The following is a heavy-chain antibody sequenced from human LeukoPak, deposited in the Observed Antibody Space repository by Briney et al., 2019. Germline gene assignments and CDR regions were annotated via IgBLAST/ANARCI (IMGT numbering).Heavy chain of an antibody. CDR1: GFTFSSYA. J-gene: IGHJ4*02. CDR3: AKMPYDSSGYYSFDY. V-gene: IGHV3-23*01. Sequence: GGSLRLSCAASGFTFSSYAMSWVRQAPGKGLEWVSAISGSGGSTYYADSVKGRFTISRDNSKNTLYLQMNSLRAEDTAVYYCAKMPYDSSGYYSFDYWGQGTLVTVSS. D-gene: IGHD3-22*01. CDR2: ISGSGGST.